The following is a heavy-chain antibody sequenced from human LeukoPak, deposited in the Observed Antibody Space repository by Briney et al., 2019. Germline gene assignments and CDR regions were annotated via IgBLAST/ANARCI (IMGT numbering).Heavy chain of an antibody. CDR1: GGSISNGDYY. V-gene: IGHV4-30-4*01. D-gene: IGHD3-10*01. J-gene: IGHJ4*02. CDR3: ARVSYYASGSYYNFDY. CDR2: IYYSGTT. Sequence: SETLSLTCTVSGGSISNGDYYWSWIRQPPGTGLEWIAYIYYSGTTYYNPSLKSRVTISVDTSKNQFSLKLSSVTAADTAVYYCARVSYYASGSYYNFDYWGQGTLVTVSS.